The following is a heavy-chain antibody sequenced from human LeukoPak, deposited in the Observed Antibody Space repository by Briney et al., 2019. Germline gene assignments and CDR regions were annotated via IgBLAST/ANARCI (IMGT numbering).Heavy chain of an antibody. Sequence: PGGSLRLSCAASGFTFSSYSMNWVRQAPGKGLEWVSSISSSSSYIYYADSVKGRFTISRDNAKNSLYLQMNSLRAEDTAVYYCARDQYNWTYYDYWGQGTLVTVSS. D-gene: IGHD1-20*01. V-gene: IGHV3-21*01. CDR1: GFTFSSYS. J-gene: IGHJ4*02. CDR3: ARDQYNWTYYDY. CDR2: ISSSSSYI.